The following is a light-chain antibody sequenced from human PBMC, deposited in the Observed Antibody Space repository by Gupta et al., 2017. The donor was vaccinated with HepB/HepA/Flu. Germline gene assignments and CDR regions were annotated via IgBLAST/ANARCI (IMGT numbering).Light chain of an antibody. CDR3: QQLNSYPPG. V-gene: IGKV1-9*01. CDR2: AAS. J-gene: IGKJ3*01. CDR1: QGISSY. Sequence: DIQLTQSPSFLSASVGDRVTITCRASQGISSYLAWYQQKQGKAPKLLIYAASTLQSGVPSRFSGSGSGTEFTLTISSLQPEDFATYYCQQLNSYPPGFGPGTKVDIK.